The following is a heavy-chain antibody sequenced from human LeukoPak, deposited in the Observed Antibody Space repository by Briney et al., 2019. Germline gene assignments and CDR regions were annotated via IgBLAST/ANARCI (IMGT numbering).Heavy chain of an antibody. Sequence: GGSLRLSCAASGFTVSSNYMSWVRQAPGKGLEWVSVIYSGGSTYYADSVKGRFTISRDNSKNTLYLQMNSLRAEDTAVYYCARGGRRGWYGGGYFDYWGQGTLVTVSS. CDR1: GFTVSSNY. D-gene: IGHD6-19*01. V-gene: IGHV3-53*01. CDR2: IYSGGST. J-gene: IGHJ4*02. CDR3: ARGGRRGWYGGGYFDY.